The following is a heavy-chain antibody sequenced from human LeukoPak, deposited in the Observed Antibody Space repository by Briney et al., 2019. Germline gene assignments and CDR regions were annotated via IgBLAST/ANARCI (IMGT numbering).Heavy chain of an antibody. CDR2: IYYSGST. Sequence: SETLSLTCTISGGSISGYYWTWIRQPPGKGLEWIAYIYYSGSTNYNPSLKSRVTISVDTSKNQFSLRLSSVTAADTAVYYCARLRGNYFPDYWGQGTLVTVSS. J-gene: IGHJ4*02. CDR1: GGSISGYY. CDR3: ARLRGNYFPDY. D-gene: IGHD4-11*01. V-gene: IGHV4-59*01.